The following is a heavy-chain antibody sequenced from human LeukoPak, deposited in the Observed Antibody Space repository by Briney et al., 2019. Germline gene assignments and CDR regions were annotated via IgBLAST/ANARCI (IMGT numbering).Heavy chain of an antibody. J-gene: IGHJ5*02. V-gene: IGHV3-48*01. CDR3: AREWYYDFWSGYPGALQFDP. CDR2: ISSSSSTI. Sequence: GGSLRLSCAASGFTFSSYSMNWVRQAPGKRLEWVSYISSSSSTIYYADSVKGRFTISRDNAKNSLYLQMNSLRAEDTAVYYCAREWYYDFWSGYPGALQFDPWGQGTLVTVSS. D-gene: IGHD3-3*01. CDR1: GFTFSSYS.